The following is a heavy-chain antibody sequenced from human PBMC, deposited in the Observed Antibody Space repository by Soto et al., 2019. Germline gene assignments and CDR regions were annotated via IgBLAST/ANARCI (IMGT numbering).Heavy chain of an antibody. CDR3: ARDHYSSGYYYDWFDP. Sequence: SETLSLTCTVSGGSISSYYWSWIRQPPGKGLEWIGYIYYSGSTNYNPSLKSRVTISVDTSKNQFSLKLSSVTAADTAVYYCARDHYSSGYYYDWFDPWGQGTLVTVS. CDR1: GGSISSYY. V-gene: IGHV4-59*01. J-gene: IGHJ5*02. D-gene: IGHD3-22*01. CDR2: IYYSGST.